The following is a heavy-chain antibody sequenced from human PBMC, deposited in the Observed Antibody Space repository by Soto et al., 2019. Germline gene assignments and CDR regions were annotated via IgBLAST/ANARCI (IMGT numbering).Heavy chain of an antibody. Sequence: GRSLRLSCAASGFTFSSYAMSWVRQAPGKGLEWVSAISGSGGSTYYADSVKGRFTISRDNSKNTLYLQMNSLGAEDTAVYYCAKDRRLLRFLEWLSQIAFDIWGQGTMVTVS. D-gene: IGHD3-3*01. CDR2: ISGSGGST. V-gene: IGHV3-23*01. CDR1: GFTFSSYA. CDR3: AKDRRLLRFLEWLSQIAFDI. J-gene: IGHJ3*02.